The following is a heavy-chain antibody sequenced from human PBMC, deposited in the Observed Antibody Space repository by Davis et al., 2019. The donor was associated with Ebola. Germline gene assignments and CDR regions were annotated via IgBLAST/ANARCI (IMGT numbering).Heavy chain of an antibody. CDR2: ISSSSSYI. V-gene: IGHV3-21*04. Sequence: GGSLRLSCAASGFTFSSYAMHWVRQAPGKGLEWVSSISSSSSYIYYADSVKGRFTISRDNSKNTLYLQMNSLRAEDTAVYYCGGGAAAGTASIYFYYGMDVWGQGTTVTVSS. J-gene: IGHJ6*02. CDR1: GFTFSSYA. CDR3: GGGAAAGTASIYFYYGMDV. D-gene: IGHD6-13*01.